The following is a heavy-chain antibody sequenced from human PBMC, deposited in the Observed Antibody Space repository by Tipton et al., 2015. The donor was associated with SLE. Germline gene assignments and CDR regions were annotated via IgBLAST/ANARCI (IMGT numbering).Heavy chain of an antibody. Sequence: SLRLSCTASGFTFGDYDMSWVRQAPGKGLEWVGFIRSKAYGGTTEYAASVKGRFTISRDDSKSIAYLQMNSLKTEDTAVYYCTRGDCRGGSCCSNFDYWGQGTLVTVSS. D-gene: IGHD2-15*01. J-gene: IGHJ4*02. V-gene: IGHV3-49*04. CDR3: TRGDCRGGSCCSNFDY. CDR2: IRSKAYGGTT. CDR1: GFTFGDYD.